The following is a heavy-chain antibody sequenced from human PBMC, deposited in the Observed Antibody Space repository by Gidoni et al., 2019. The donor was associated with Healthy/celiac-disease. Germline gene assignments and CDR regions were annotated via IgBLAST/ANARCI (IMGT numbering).Heavy chain of an antibody. J-gene: IGHJ6*02. D-gene: IGHD3-22*01. Sequence: QVQLVESGGGVVQPGRSLRLSCAASGFTFSTYGMHWVRQAPGKGLEWVAVISYDETNKYYADSVKGRFTISRDTSKNTLYLQMNSLRAEDTAVYYCAKDLYNGGGYHYYFYAMDVWGQGTTVTVSS. CDR3: AKDLYNGGGYHYYFYAMDV. CDR2: ISYDETNK. CDR1: GFTFSTYG. V-gene: IGHV3-30*18.